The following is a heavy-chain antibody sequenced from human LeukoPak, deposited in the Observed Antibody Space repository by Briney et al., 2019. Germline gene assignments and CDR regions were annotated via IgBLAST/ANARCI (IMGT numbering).Heavy chain of an antibody. D-gene: IGHD3-10*01. CDR2: IYYSGST. Sequence: KSSETLSLTCTVSGGPISSYYWSWIRQPPGKGLEWIGYIYYSGSTNYNPSLKSRVTISVDTSKNQFSLKLSSVTAADTAVYYCARALRYYGSGSYYNVNWFDPWGQGTLVTVSS. CDR1: GGPISSYY. V-gene: IGHV4-59*01. J-gene: IGHJ5*02. CDR3: ARALRYYGSGSYYNVNWFDP.